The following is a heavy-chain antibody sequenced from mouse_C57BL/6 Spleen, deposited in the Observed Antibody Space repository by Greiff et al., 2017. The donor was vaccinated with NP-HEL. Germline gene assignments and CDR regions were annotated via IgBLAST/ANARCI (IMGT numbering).Heavy chain of an antibody. CDR2: IWRGGST. V-gene: IGHV2-5*01. Sequence: QVQLKESGPGLVQPSQSLSITCTVSGFSLTSYGVHWVRQSPGKGLEWLGVIWRGGSTDYNAAFMSRLSITKDNSKSQVFFKMNSLQADDTAIYYCAKKDTTVAGGVDYWGQGTSVTVSS. CDR1: GFSLTSYG. CDR3: AKKDTTVAGGVDY. J-gene: IGHJ4*01. D-gene: IGHD1-1*01.